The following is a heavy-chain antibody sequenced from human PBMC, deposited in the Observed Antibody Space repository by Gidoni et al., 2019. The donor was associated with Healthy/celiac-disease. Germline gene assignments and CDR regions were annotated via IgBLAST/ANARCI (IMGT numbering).Heavy chain of an antibody. CDR1: GYTFTGYY. D-gene: IGHD3-22*01. J-gene: IGHJ3*02. CDR2: INPNSGGT. CDR3: ARDSITMIGPQAFDI. V-gene: IGHV1-2*02. Sequence: VQLVQSGAEVKKPGASVKVSCKAAGYTFTGYYMHWVRQAPGQGLEWMGWINPNSGGTNYAQKFQGRVTMTRDTSISTAYMELSRLRSDDTAVYYCARDSITMIGPQAFDIWGQGTMVTVSS.